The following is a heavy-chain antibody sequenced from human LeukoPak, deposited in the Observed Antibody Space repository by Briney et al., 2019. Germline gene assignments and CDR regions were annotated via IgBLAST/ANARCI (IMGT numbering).Heavy chain of an antibody. V-gene: IGHV3-33*03. CDR3: AKDRVSYATTADS. Sequence: GVPLRLPCAPSRFTYKVYGELWLRDAPGGAREGVTVMWYDGTNKYYGDSVKGRFTISRDNSKNTLYLQMNSLRAEDTAVYYCAKDRVSYATTADSWGQGTLVTVSS. CDR1: RFTYKVYG. J-gene: IGHJ5*01. CDR2: MWYDGTNK. D-gene: IGHD1-26*01.